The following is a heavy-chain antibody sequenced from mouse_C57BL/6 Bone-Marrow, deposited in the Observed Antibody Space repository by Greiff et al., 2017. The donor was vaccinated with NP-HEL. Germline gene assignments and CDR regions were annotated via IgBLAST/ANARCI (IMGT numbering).Heavy chain of an antibody. D-gene: IGHD3-2*02. J-gene: IGHJ4*01. V-gene: IGHV2-9-1*01. CDR3: ARQLRLPYYAMDY. CDR2: IWTGGGT. Sequence: VQLQESGPGLVAPSQSLSITCTVSGFSLTSYAISWVRQPPGKGLEWLGVIWTGGGTHSNSALKSRLIISKDNSKSQVFLKMNSLQTDDTARYYCARQLRLPYYAMDYWGQGTSVTVSS. CDR1: GFSLTSYA.